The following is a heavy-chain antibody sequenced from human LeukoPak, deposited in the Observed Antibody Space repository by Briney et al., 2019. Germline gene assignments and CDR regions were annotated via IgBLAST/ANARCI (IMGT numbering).Heavy chain of an antibody. D-gene: IGHD1-26*01. CDR1: GGSINSGSYY. CDR3: ARDKWELFYFDY. CDR2: IYTSGST. V-gene: IGHV4-61*02. Sequence: PSETLSLTCTVSGGSINSGSYYWNWIRQPAGKGLEWIGRIYTSGSTEYNPSLKSRVTISVDKSKNQFSLKLSSVTAADTAVYYCARDKWELFYFDYWGQGTLVTVSS. J-gene: IGHJ4*02.